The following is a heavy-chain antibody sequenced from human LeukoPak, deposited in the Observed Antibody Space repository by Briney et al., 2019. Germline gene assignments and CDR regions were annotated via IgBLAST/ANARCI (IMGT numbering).Heavy chain of an antibody. J-gene: IGHJ4*02. D-gene: IGHD3-22*01. CDR2: IKQDGSEK. CDR1: GFTFSNYW. V-gene: IGHV3-7*01. Sequence: GGFLRLSCAASGFTFSNYWMSWVRQAPGKGLEWVANIKQDGSEKYYVDSVKGRFTISRDNAKNSLYLQMNSLRAEDTAVYYCASDRDYYDSSGYLFDYWGQGTLVTVSS. CDR3: ASDRDYYDSSGYLFDY.